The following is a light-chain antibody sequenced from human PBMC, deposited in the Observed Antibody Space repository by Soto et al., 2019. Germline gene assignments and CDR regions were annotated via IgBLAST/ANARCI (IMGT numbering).Light chain of an antibody. CDR3: QKYDSAPWT. CDR2: AAS. Sequence: DIQMTRSPSSLSASVGDRVIITCRASQGISNSLAWYQQKPGKVPKLLIHAASTLQSGVPSRFSGSGSGTDFTLTISSLQPEDVATYYCQKYDSAPWTFGQGTKVEIK. CDR1: QGISNS. V-gene: IGKV1-27*01. J-gene: IGKJ1*01.